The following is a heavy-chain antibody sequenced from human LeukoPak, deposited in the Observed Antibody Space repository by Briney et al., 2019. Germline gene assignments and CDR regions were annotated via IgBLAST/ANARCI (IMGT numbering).Heavy chain of an antibody. D-gene: IGHD3-22*01. CDR3: ARAHNYDGRDYYYAFSDY. V-gene: IGHV3-20*04. CDR2: VNWSGSST. Sequence: GGSLRLSCAASGFTFSDYYMSWVRQAPGRGLEWVSGVNWSGSSTNYADSVKGRFTISRDSATNSLYLQMNSLRAEDTALYYCARAHNYDGRDYYYAFSDYWGQGTLVTVSS. CDR1: GFTFSDYY. J-gene: IGHJ4*02.